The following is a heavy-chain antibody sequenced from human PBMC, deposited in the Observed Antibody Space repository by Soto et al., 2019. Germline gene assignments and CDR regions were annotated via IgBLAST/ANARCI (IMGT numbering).Heavy chain of an antibody. CDR2: IYYSGST. D-gene: IGHD5-12*01. CDR3: ASSTRRTVIVATIDGFDY. CDR1: GGSISSYY. Sequence: SETLSLTCTVSGGSISSYYWSWIRQPPGKGLEWIGYIYYSGSTNYNPSLKSRVTISVDTSKNQFSLKLSSVTAADTAVYYCASSTRRTVIVATIDGFDYWGQGTLVTVSS. J-gene: IGHJ4*02. V-gene: IGHV4-59*08.